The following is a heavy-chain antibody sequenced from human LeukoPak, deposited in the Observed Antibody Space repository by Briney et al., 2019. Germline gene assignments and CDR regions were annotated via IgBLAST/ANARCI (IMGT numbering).Heavy chain of an antibody. CDR1: GGSISSGSYY. CDR2: IYTSGST. D-gene: IGHD3-16*02. V-gene: IGHV4-61*02. J-gene: IGHJ4*02. CDR3: AIDSISARLGELSLVDY. Sequence: PSETLSLTCTVSGGSISSGSYYWSWIRQPAGKGLEWIGRIYTSGSTNYNPSLKSRVTISLDTSNNQFSLKLSSVTSADTAVYYCAIDSISARLGELSLVDYWGQGTLVTVYS.